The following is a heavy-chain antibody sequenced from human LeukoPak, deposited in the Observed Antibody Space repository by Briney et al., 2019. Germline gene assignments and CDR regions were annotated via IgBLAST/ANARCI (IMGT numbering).Heavy chain of an antibody. CDR2: IYYSGKS. J-gene: IGHJ3*02. V-gene: IGHV4-31*03. D-gene: IGHD1-1*01. CDR1: GGSISSGGFY. CDR3: ARAQLERRAAFDI. Sequence: PSQTLSLTCTVSGGSISSGGFYWGWIRQHPGKGLEWIGYIYYSGKSYYNPSLKSRVTISADTSDNLFSLKLSSVTAADTAVYYCARAQLERRAAFDIWGQGTMVTVSS.